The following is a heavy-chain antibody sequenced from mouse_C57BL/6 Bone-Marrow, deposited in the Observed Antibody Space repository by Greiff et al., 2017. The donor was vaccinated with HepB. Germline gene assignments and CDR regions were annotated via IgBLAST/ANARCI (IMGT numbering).Heavy chain of an antibody. V-gene: IGHV5-2*01. CDR3: ARQDYSGAMDY. J-gene: IGHJ4*01. D-gene: IGHD2-12*01. CDR1: EYEFPSHD. CDR2: INSDGGST. Sequence: EVQLVESGGGLVQPGESLKLSCESNEYEFPSHDMSWVRKTPEKSLELVAAINSDGGSTYYPDTMERRSIITKDNTKKTPYLQMSSLRSEDTALYYCARQDYSGAMDYWGQGTSVTVSS.